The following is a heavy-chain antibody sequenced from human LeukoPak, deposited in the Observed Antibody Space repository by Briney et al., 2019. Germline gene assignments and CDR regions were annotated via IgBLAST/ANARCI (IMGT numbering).Heavy chain of an antibody. V-gene: IGHV5-51*01. J-gene: IGHJ4*02. D-gene: IGHD2-2*01. CDR1: GYSFTSYW. Sequence: HGESLKISCKGPGYSFTSYWIGWVRQMPGKGLEWMGIIYPGDSDTRYSPSFQGQVTISADKSISTAYLQWSSLKASDTAMYYCARHGRSYCSSTSCSLDYWGQGTLVTVSS. CDR2: IYPGDSDT. CDR3: ARHGRSYCSSTSCSLDY.